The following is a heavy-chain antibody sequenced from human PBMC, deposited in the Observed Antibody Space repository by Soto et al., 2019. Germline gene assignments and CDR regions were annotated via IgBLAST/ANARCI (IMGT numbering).Heavy chain of an antibody. CDR2: INVYNGNT. CDR3: ARGVGSGIYYNQYNWFDP. CDR1: GYTFTNYG. V-gene: IGHV1-18*01. D-gene: IGHD3-10*01. J-gene: IGHJ5*02. Sequence: QVQLVQSGGEVKKPGASVKVSCKASGYTFTNYGISWVRQAPGQGLEWMGWINVYNGNTKYAQKVQGRVTMTTDTSTSTAYMELRSLRSDDTAVYYCARGVGSGIYYNQYNWFDPWGQGTLVTVSS.